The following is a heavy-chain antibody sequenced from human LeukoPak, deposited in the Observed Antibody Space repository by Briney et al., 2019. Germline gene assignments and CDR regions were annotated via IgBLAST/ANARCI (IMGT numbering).Heavy chain of an antibody. D-gene: IGHD2-15*01. Sequence: ASVKVSCKASGYTFTSYGISWVRQAPGQGLEWMGWISAYNGNTNYAQKLQGRVTMTTNTSTSTAYMELRSLRFEDTAVYYCARDRVVGLGIDNAFDIWGHGTMVTVSS. CDR3: ARDRVVGLGIDNAFDI. V-gene: IGHV1-18*01. CDR2: ISAYNGNT. CDR1: GYTFTSYG. J-gene: IGHJ3*02.